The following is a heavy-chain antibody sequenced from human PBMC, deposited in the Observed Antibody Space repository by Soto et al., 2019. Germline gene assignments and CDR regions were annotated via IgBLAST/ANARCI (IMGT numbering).Heavy chain of an antibody. D-gene: IGHD3-22*01. V-gene: IGHV3-30*18. J-gene: IGHJ4*02. CDR1: GFTFSSYG. CDR3: AKDPWYYDSSGYVDY. Sequence: GGSLRLSCAASGFTFSSYGMHWVRQAPGKGLEWVAVISYDGSNKYYADSVKGRFTISRDNSKNTLYLQMNSLRAEDTAVYYCAKDPWYYDSSGYVDYWGQGTLVTVSS. CDR2: ISYDGSNK.